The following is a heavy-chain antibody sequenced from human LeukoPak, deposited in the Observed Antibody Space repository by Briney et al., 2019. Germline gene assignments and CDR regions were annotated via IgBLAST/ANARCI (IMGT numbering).Heavy chain of an antibody. CDR3: ASAYASYDFWSGYENFDF. V-gene: IGHV3-7*01. Sequence: PGGSLRLSCAPSGIRFTTHWMNWVRQAPPKGLEWVASIRQDGGEKKYVDSVKGRFTISRDLAQNSLFLQMNSLRAEDTAVYYCASAYASYDFWSGYENFDFWGQGTLVTVSS. CDR1: GIRFTTHW. CDR2: IRQDGGEK. J-gene: IGHJ4*02. D-gene: IGHD3-3*01.